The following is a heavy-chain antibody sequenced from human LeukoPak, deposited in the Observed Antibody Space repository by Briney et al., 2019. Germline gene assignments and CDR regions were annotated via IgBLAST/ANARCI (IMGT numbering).Heavy chain of an antibody. J-gene: IGHJ4*02. CDR3: TRMTTGHDY. CDR1: GVSFDDYY. CDR2: INHSGYT. V-gene: IGHV4-34*01. D-gene: IGHD4-17*01. Sequence: SETLSLTCAVSGVSFDDYYWAWVRQTPGKGLEWIGEINHSGYTNDSPSLKSRVTLSIDTSKKQFSLNLRSVTVADAGIYYCTRMTTGHDYWGQGTLVTVSS.